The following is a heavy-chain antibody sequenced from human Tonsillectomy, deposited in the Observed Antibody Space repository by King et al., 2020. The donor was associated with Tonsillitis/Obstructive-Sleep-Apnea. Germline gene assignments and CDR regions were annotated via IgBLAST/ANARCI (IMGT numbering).Heavy chain of an antibody. CDR1: GFTFSNYW. CDR3: AREIGYCSGGSCYFWFDP. J-gene: IGHJ5*02. V-gene: IGHV3-7*01. D-gene: IGHD2-15*01. Sequence: VQLVESGGGLVQPGGSLRLSCGASGFTFSNYWMSWVRQAPGKGLEGVANIKEDGSQKNYVDFVKGGVTMSRDNAKNSLTLQMNSLRDEETAIYYCAREIGYCSGGSCYFWFDPWGQGTLVTVSS. CDR2: IKEDGSQK.